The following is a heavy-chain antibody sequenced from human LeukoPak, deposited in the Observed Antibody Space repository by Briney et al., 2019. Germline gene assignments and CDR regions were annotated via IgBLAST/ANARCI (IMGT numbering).Heavy chain of an antibody. CDR3: ARTGVRYQLLSYWFDP. CDR1: GGSISSGGYS. Sequence: TSQTLSLTCTVSGGSISSGGYSWSWIRQHPGKGLEWIGYIYYSGSTYYNPSLKSRVTISVDTSKNQFSLKLSSVTAADTAVYYCARTGVRYQLLSYWFDPWGQGTLVTVSS. CDR2: IYYSGST. V-gene: IGHV4-31*03. D-gene: IGHD2-2*01. J-gene: IGHJ5*02.